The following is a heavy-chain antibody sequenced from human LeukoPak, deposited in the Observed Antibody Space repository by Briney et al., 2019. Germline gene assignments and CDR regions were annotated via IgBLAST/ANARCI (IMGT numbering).Heavy chain of an antibody. Sequence: ASVKVSCKASGGTFSSYAISWVRQAPGQGLEWMGGIIPIFGTANYAQKFQGRVTITADKSTSTAYMELSSLRSEDTAVYYCARVRGEYYDFWSGYSSYYYYYMDVWGKGTTVTVSS. CDR3: ARVRGEYYDFWSGYSSYYYYYMDV. D-gene: IGHD3-3*01. CDR2: IIPIFGTA. J-gene: IGHJ6*03. V-gene: IGHV1-69*06. CDR1: GGTFSSYA.